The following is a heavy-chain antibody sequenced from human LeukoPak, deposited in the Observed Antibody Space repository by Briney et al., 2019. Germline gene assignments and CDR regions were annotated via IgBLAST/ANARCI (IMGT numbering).Heavy chain of an antibody. CDR1: GGSISSYY. CDR3: ARDLIAGYCSSTSCYDDAFDI. V-gene: IGHV4-59*01. CDR2: IYYSGST. Sequence: SETLSLTXTVSGGSISSYYWSWIRQALGKGLEWLGYIYYSGSTNYNPSLKSRVTISVDTSKNQFSLKLSSVTAADTAVYYCARDLIAGYCSSTSCYDDAFDIWGQGTMVTVSS. D-gene: IGHD2-2*01. J-gene: IGHJ3*02.